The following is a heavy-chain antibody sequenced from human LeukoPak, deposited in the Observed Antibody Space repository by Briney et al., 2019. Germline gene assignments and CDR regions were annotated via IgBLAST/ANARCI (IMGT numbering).Heavy chain of an antibody. CDR1: GGSFSGYY. V-gene: IGHV4-34*01. J-gene: IGHJ3*02. CDR3: ARRKVPNAFDI. CDR2: INHSGST. Sequence: SETLSLTCAVYGGSFSGYYWSWIRQPPGKGLEWIGEINHSGSTNYNPSLKSRVTISVDTSKNQFSLKLSSVTAADTAVYYCARRKVPNAFDIWGQGTMVTVSS.